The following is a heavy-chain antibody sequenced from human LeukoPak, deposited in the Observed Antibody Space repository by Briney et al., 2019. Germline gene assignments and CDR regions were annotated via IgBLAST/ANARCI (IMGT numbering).Heavy chain of an antibody. D-gene: IGHD2-2*01. CDR1: GFTFSSYA. J-gene: IGHJ5*02. Sequence: GGSLRLSCAASGFTFSSYAMSWVRQAPGKGLEWVSAISGSGGSTYYADSVKGRFTISRDNAKNSLYLQMNSLRAEDTAVYFCARGTRLSSNWFDPWGQGTLVTVSS. V-gene: IGHV3-23*01. CDR3: ARGTRLSSNWFDP. CDR2: ISGSGGST.